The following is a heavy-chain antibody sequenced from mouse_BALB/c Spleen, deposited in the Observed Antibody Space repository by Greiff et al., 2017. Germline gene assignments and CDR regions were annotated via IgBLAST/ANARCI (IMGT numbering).Heavy chain of an antibody. V-gene: IGHV14-4*02. J-gene: IGHJ2*01. CDR2: IDPENGDT. Sequence: VQLKESGAELVRSGASVKLSCTASGFNIKDYYMHWVKQRPEQGLEWIGWIDPENGDTEYAPKFQGRATMTADTSSNTAYLQLSSLTSEDTAVYYCNADDSSASGNNWGQGTTLTVSS. D-gene: IGHD3-2*01. CDR1: GFNIKDYY. CDR3: NADDSSASGNN.